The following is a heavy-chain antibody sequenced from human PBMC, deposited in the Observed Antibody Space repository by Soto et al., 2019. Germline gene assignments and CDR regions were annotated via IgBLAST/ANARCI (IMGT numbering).Heavy chain of an antibody. D-gene: IGHD2-21*01. CDR2: ISSSSSTI. Sequence: GGSLRLSCAASGFTFSSYSMNWVRQAPGKGLEWVSYISSSSSTIYYADTVKGRFTISRDNAKNSLYLQMNSLRAEATAVYYCARDPPPEAFQDAFDIWGQGTMVTVSS. J-gene: IGHJ3*02. CDR3: ARDPPPEAFQDAFDI. V-gene: IGHV3-48*01. CDR1: GFTFSSYS.